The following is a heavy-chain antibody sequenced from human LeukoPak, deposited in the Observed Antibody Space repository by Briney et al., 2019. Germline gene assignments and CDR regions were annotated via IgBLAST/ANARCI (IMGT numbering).Heavy chain of an antibody. CDR1: RYTFTGYY. V-gene: IGHV1-2*02. D-gene: IGHD6-19*01. CDR3: ARDLGSGWYKVWFDP. J-gene: IGHJ5*02. Sequence: ASVKVSCKASRYTFTGYYMHWVRQAPGQGLEWMGWINPNNGATNYAQKFQGRVTMTRDTSISTAYMELSRLRSDDTAVYSCARDLGSGWYKVWFDPWGQGTLVTVSS. CDR2: INPNNGAT.